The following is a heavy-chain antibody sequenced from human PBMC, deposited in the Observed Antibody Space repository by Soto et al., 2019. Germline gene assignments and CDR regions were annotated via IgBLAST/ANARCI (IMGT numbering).Heavy chain of an antibody. CDR2: INAGNGNT. D-gene: IGHD2-15*01. V-gene: IGHV1-3*01. Sequence: QVQLVQSGAEVKKPGASVKVSCKASGYTFTSYAMNWVRQAPGQRLEWMGWINAGNGNTKYSQKFQGRVTITSDTSASTAYMELSSRRSEDTAVYYCARDLGGWPDYWGQGTLVTVSS. CDR3: ARDLGGWPDY. CDR1: GYTFTSYA. J-gene: IGHJ4*02.